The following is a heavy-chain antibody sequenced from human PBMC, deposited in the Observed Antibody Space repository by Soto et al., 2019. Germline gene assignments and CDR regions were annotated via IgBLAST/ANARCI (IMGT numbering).Heavy chain of an antibody. Sequence: ASVKVSCKASGGTFSSYAISWVRQAPGQGLEWMGGIIPIFGTANYAQKFQGRVTITADESTSTAYMELSSLRSEDTAVYYCARDRHSYGYVSFDYWGQGTLVTVSS. CDR3: ARDRHSYGYVSFDY. CDR2: IIPIFGTA. V-gene: IGHV1-69*13. J-gene: IGHJ4*02. CDR1: GGTFSSYA. D-gene: IGHD5-18*01.